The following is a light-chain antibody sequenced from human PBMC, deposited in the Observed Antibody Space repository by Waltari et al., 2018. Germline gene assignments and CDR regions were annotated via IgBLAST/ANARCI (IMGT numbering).Light chain of an antibody. V-gene: IGLV3-1*01. CDR3: QAWDSNIAV. J-gene: IGLJ2*01. CDR1: NLWAKY. CDR2: QHF. Sequence: YELTQPPSVSVSPGPTARLTCSGDNLWAKYTAWYQKKPGQSPVLIIYQHFKRPSGIPERFSDSGAHFGNTATLTIRGTQTMDEADYYCQAWDSNIAVFGGGTKLTVL.